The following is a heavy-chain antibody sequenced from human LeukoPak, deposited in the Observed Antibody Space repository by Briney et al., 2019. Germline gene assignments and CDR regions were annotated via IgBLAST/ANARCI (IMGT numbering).Heavy chain of an antibody. CDR1: GGSISSYY. D-gene: IGHD3-9*01. CDR3: ARERAHYDILTGYYDRARGAFDI. Sequence: SETLSLTCTVSGGSISSYYWSWVRQPPGKGLEWVGDIYYSGSTNYNPSLKSRVTISVDTSKNQFSLKLSSVTAADTAVYYCARERAHYDILTGYYDRARGAFDIWGQGTMVTVSS. V-gene: IGHV4-59*01. CDR2: IYYSGST. J-gene: IGHJ3*02.